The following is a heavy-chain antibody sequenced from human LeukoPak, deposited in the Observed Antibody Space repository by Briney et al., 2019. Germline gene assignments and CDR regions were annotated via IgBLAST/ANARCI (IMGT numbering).Heavy chain of an antibody. V-gene: IGHV4-39*01. Sequence: PSETLSLTCTVPGGSISSSSYYWGWIRQPPGKGLEWIGSIYYSGSTYYNPSLKSRVTISVDTSKNQFSLKLSSVTAADTAVYYCARPIAVAGQYYFDYWGQGTLVTVSS. CDR2: IYYSGST. CDR1: GGSISSSSYY. D-gene: IGHD6-19*01. CDR3: ARPIAVAGQYYFDY. J-gene: IGHJ4*02.